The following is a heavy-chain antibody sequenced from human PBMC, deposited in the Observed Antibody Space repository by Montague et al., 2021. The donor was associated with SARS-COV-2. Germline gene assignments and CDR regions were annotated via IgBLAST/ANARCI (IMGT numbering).Heavy chain of an antibody. V-gene: IGHV3-74*01. CDR1: GFTVSSYW. Sequence: SLRLSCAASGFTVSSYWMHWVRQAPGKGLVWISHINSDGATMNYADSVKGRFTISRDTGKNTPYLQMNSLRVEDTALYYCARGDSSGLGYWGQGTLVTVSS. J-gene: IGHJ4*02. D-gene: IGHD6-6*01. CDR3: ARGDSSGLGY. CDR2: INSDGATM.